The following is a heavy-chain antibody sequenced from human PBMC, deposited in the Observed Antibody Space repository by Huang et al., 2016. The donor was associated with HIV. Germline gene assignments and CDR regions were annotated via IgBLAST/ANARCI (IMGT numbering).Heavy chain of an antibody. D-gene: IGHD6-19*01. J-gene: IGHJ5*02. CDR2: ISYDGRNK. V-gene: IGHV3-30*04. Sequence: QVQLVESGGGLVQPGRSLRLSCAASGVTFTNYALHWVRQAPGKGLGWVALISYDGRNKFYADSVKGRFTISRDKSKSTLYLLMNSLRVDDTALYYCARSAVPGDGDWFDPWGQGTLVTVSS. CDR3: ARSAVPGDGDWFDP. CDR1: GVTFTNYA.